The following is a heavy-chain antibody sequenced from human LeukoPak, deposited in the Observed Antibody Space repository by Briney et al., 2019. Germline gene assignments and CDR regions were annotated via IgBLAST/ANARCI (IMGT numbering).Heavy chain of an antibody. J-gene: IGHJ4*02. Sequence: GGSLRLSCAASGFIFSNYGMHWGRRSPDKGLEWLTFIRFDGTTQYYADSVRDRFTISRDNSKDTVSLQMYSLRAEDTGIYYCAKEGGDGSPFDYWGQGILVTVSS. CDR1: GFIFSNYG. V-gene: IGHV3-30*02. CDR3: AKEGGDGSPFDY. CDR2: IRFDGTTQ. D-gene: IGHD5-24*01.